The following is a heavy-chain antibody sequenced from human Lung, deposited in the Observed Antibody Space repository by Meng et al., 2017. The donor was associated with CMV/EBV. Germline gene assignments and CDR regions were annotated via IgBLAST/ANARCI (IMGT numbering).Heavy chain of an antibody. V-gene: IGHV3-43*01. CDR1: GFTFDDYT. J-gene: IGHJ4*02. CDR3: SKVITN. CDR2: ISWDGAST. D-gene: IGHD2-21*01. Sequence: GGSLRLSFAASGFTFDDYTMHWVRQVPGKGLEWVSLISWDGASTNYADSVKGRFTISRDNDKNSLFLQMNNLRSEDTALYYCSKVITNWGQGTLVTVSS.